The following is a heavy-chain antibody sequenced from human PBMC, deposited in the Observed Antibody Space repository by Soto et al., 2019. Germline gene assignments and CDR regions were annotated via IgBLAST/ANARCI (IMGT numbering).Heavy chain of an antibody. D-gene: IGHD3-3*01. CDR3: ARGVTVFGLVSRFWFDP. CDR1: GGSISSGDYS. J-gene: IGHJ5*02. Sequence: QVLLQESGPGLVKSSQTLSLTCTVSGGSISSGDYSWSWVRQSPGKGLEWIGHIYNSGITYYNPSLKSRVVISIDTSRNQLSLRLKSLTAADRAVYFCARGVTVFGLVSRFWFDPWGQGTVVTVSS. CDR2: IYNSGIT. V-gene: IGHV4-30-4*01.